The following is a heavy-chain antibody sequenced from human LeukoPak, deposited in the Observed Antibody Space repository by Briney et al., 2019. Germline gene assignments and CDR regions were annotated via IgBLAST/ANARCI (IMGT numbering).Heavy chain of an antibody. CDR1: GFACSSYA. D-gene: IGHD5-12*01. CDR3: AKAGYSDLFDY. V-gene: IGHV3-23*01. J-gene: IGHJ4*02. CDR2: ISGSGGST. Sequence: TGGSLRLSCAPSGFACSSYAMSWVRQAPGKRLKWVSAISGSGGSTYYADSVKGRFTISRDNSKNTLYLQMNSLRAEDTAVYYCAKAGYSDLFDYWGQGTLVTVSS.